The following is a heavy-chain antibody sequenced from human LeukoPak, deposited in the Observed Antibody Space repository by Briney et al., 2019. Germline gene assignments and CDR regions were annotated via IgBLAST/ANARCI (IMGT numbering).Heavy chain of an antibody. Sequence: GGSLRLSCVMSGIRFSGSGMHWLRQAPGKGLEWVAFIQNDVITKNYADSVKGRFTVSRDNSKNTVYLQLNSLRVDDTAVYYCAKAVDLATISVDIWGQGTMVTVSS. V-gene: IGHV3-30*02. CDR1: GIRFSGSG. CDR2: IQNDVITK. J-gene: IGHJ3*02. D-gene: IGHD5-24*01. CDR3: AKAVDLATISVDI.